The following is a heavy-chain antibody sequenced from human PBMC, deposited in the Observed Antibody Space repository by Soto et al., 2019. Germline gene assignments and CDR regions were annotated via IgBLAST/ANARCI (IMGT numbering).Heavy chain of an antibody. CDR3: AKNWDTTSSLSSH. J-gene: IGHJ4*02. CDR1: GFTFSTYA. D-gene: IGHD6-6*01. V-gene: IGHV3-23*01. Sequence: EVQLLESGGGLVQPGGSLRLSCAASGFTFSTYAMSWVRQAPGKGLEWVSAISGTGGSTYYADSVKGRFTISRDNSKNTLYLQMNSLRAEDTAVYYCAKNWDTTSSLSSHWGQGTLVTVSS. CDR2: ISGTGGST.